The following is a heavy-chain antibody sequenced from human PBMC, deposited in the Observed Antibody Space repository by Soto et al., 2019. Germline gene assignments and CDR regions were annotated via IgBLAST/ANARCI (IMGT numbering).Heavy chain of an antibody. CDR3: ARGSTIFGVVINYYYYGMDV. CDR2: INHSGST. D-gene: IGHD3-3*01. J-gene: IGHJ6*02. Sequence: PSETLSLTCAVYGGSFSGYYWSWIRQPPGKGLEWIGEINHSGSTNYNPSLKSRVTISVDTSKNQFSLKLSSVTAADTAVYYCARGSTIFGVVINYYYYGMDVWGQGTTVTVSS. CDR1: GGSFSGYY. V-gene: IGHV4-34*01.